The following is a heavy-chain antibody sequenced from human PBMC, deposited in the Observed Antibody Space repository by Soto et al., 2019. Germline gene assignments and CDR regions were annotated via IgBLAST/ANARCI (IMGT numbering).Heavy chain of an antibody. CDR2: FHFSGST. V-gene: IGHV4-59*01. D-gene: IGHD5-18*01. CDR1: GGSINGYY. Sequence: SETLSLTCTVSGGSINGYYWTWLRQSPTNGLEWIGYFHFSGSTKYNPSLESRLTISADTSKNQISLTLSSVTAADTAVYYCARASGYSYGYDDFFDNWGQGTLVTVSS. J-gene: IGHJ4*01. CDR3: ARASGYSYGYDDFFDN.